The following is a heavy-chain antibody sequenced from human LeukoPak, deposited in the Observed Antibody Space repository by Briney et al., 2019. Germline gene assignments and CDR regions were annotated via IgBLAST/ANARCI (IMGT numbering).Heavy chain of an antibody. Sequence: GSSVKVSCKASGGTFSSYAISWVRQAPGQGLEWMGRIIPIFGTANYAQKLQGRVTITTDESTSTAYMELSSLRSEDTAVYYCARGMYYYDSSGPSGVDYWGQGTLVTVSS. J-gene: IGHJ4*02. D-gene: IGHD3-22*01. CDR2: IIPIFGTA. V-gene: IGHV1-69*05. CDR3: ARGMYYYDSSGPSGVDY. CDR1: GGTFSSYA.